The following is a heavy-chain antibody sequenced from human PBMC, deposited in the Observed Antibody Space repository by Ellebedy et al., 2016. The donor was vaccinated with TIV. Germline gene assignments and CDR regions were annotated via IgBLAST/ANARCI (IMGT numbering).Heavy chain of an antibody. CDR2: ISGSGDST. CDR3: ANSGGLVRPFHN. D-gene: IGHD4-23*01. J-gene: IGHJ4*02. CDR1: GFKFVDYA. Sequence: GESLKISCVASGFKFVDYAMSWVRQAPAKGLEWVSAISGSGDSTHYVDSVKGRFTISRDNSKNTLYLQMNSLRAEDTALYYCANSGGLVRPFHNWGQGTLVTVSS. V-gene: IGHV3-23*01.